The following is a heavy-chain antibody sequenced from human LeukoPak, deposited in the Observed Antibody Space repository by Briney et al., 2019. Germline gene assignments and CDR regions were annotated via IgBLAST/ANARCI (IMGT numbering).Heavy chain of an antibody. CDR2: IWCDGSNK. V-gene: IGHV3-33*01. CDR3: ARDSGRGYYFDY. Sequence: GGSLRLSCAASGFTFSSYGMHWVRQAPGKGLEWVAVIWCDGSNKYYADSVKGRFTISRDNSKNTLYLQMNSLRAEDTAVYYCARDSGRGYYFDYWGQGTLVTVSS. J-gene: IGHJ4*02. CDR1: GFTFSSYG. D-gene: IGHD3-10*01.